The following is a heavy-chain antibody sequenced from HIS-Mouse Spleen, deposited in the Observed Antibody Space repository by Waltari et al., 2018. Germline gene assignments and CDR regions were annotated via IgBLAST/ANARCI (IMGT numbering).Heavy chain of an antibody. CDR3: ARQGKIAAAGTAEYFQQ. CDR2: IYYSGST. V-gene: IGHV4-39*01. J-gene: IGHJ1*01. CDR1: GGSISSSSYY. D-gene: IGHD6-13*01. Sequence: QLQLQESGPGLVKPSETLSLTCTVSGGSISSSSYYWGWLRQPPGKGLEWIGSIYYSGSTYYNPSLKSRVTISVDTSKNQFSLKLSSVTAADTAVYYCARQGKIAAAGTAEYFQQWGQGTLVTVSS.